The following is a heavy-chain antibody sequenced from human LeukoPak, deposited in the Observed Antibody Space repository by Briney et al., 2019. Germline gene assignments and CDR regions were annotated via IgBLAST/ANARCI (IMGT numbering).Heavy chain of an antibody. V-gene: IGHV3-21*01. CDR3: ARDGIVGGGYYMDV. J-gene: IGHJ6*03. Sequence: PGGSLRLSCAASGFTFSSYSMNWVRQAPGKGLEWVSSISSSSSSYIYYADSVKGRFTISRDNAKNSPYLQMNSLRAEDTAVYYCARDGIVGGGYYMDVWGKGTTVTVSS. CDR2: ISSSSSSYI. CDR1: GFTFSSYS. D-gene: IGHD1-26*01.